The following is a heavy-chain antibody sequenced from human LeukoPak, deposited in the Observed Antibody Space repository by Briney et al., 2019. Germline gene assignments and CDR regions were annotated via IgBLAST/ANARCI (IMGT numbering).Heavy chain of an antibody. CDR2: IYYSGST. D-gene: IGHD6-19*01. CDR3: ARGEAVAGLDY. V-gene: IGHV4-59*01. J-gene: IGHJ4*02. Sequence: SETLSLTCTVSSGSISSYYWSWIRQPPGKGLEWIGYIYYSGSTNYNPSLKSRVTISVDTSKNQFSLKLSSVTAADTAVYYCARGEAVAGLDYWGQGTLVTVSS. CDR1: SGSISSYY.